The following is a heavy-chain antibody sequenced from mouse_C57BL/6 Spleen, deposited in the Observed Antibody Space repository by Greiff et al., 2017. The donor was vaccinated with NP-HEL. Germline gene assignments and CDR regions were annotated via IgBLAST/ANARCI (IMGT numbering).Heavy chain of an antibody. J-gene: IGHJ2*01. CDR3: ALSSGPPFDY. CDR2: INPSSGYT. CDR1: GYTFTSYT. D-gene: IGHD3-2*02. V-gene: IGHV1-4*01. Sequence: QVQLQQSGAELARPGASVKMSCKASGYTFTSYTMHWVNQRPGQGLEWIGYINPSSGYTKYNQKFKDKATLTADKSSSTAYMQLSSLTSEDSAVYYCALSSGPPFDYWGQGTTLTVSS.